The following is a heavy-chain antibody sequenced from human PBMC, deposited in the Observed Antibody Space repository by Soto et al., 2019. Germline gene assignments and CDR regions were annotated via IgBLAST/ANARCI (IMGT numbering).Heavy chain of an antibody. V-gene: IGHV5-51*01. J-gene: IGHJ6*02. D-gene: IGHD6-6*01. CDR2: IYPGDSDT. CDR1: GYSFTSYW. Sequence: GESLKISCKGSGYSFTSYWIGWVRQMPGKGLEWMGIIYPGDSDTRYSPSFQGQVTISADKSISTAYLQWSSLKASDTAMYYCARRIAARDDYYYYGMDVWGQGTTVTSP. CDR3: ARRIAARDDYYYYGMDV.